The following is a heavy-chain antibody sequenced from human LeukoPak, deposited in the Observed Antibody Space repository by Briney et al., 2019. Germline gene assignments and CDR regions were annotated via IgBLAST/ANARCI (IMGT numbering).Heavy chain of an antibody. D-gene: IGHD3-9*01. J-gene: IGHJ4*02. V-gene: IGHV3-21*04. CDR2: ISSSSSYI. Sequence: GGSLRLSCAASGFTFSSYSMNWVRQAPGKGLEWVSSISSSSSYIYYADSVKGRFTISRDNAKNSLYLQMNSLRAEDTAVYYCAKGLRYFDWSDYWGQGTLVTVSS. CDR3: AKGLRYFDWSDY. CDR1: GFTFSSYS.